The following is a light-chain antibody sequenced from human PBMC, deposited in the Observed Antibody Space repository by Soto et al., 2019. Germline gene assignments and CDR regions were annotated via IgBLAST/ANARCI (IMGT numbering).Light chain of an antibody. Sequence: IQMTQSPSSLSPSVGDRVTITCRASQSISSYLNWYKQKPGKAPKLLIYAASSLQSGVPSRFSGSGSGTDFTLTISSLKPEDFATYYCQQSYSTPITFGQGTRLEIK. V-gene: IGKV1-39*01. J-gene: IGKJ5*01. CDR3: QQSYSTPIT. CDR2: AAS. CDR1: QSISSY.